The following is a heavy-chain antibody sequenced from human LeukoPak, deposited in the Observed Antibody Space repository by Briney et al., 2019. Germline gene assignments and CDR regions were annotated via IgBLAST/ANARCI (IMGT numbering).Heavy chain of an antibody. CDR2: IYYSGST. V-gene: IGHV4-39*01. CDR1: GGSISSSSYY. D-gene: IGHD6-19*01. Sequence: SETLSLTCTVSGGSISSSSYYWGWIRQPPGKGLEWIGSIYYSGSTYYNPPLKSRVTISVDTSKNQFSLKLSSVTAADTAVYYCARVGVVGWYYLFDYWGQGTLVTVSS. CDR3: ARVGVVGWYYLFDY. J-gene: IGHJ4*02.